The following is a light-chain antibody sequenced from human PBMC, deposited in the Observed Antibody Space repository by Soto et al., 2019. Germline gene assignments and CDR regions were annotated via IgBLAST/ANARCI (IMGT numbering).Light chain of an antibody. CDR1: QSVSSRY. V-gene: IGKV3-20*01. CDR2: GAS. J-gene: IGKJ3*01. CDR3: KQNGSSPRFT. Sequence: EIVLTQSQGTLSLSPGERATLSCRASQSVSSRYLAWYHQKPGQAPRLLIYGASSTATGIPDRFSGSGSVTDFTLSIIRLEPADFALYYCKQNGSSPRFTFGPGTKVAIK.